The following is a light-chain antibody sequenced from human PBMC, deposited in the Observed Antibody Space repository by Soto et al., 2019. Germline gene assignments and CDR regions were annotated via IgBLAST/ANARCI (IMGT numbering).Light chain of an antibody. CDR3: RQRSNWPPIT. Sequence: EIVLAQSPATLSLSPGERDTLSCRASQSVSIYLAWYHQKPGQAPRLLIYDASHRAAGIPARFSGSGFGTDFTLTISSLEPEDAAVYYCRQRSNWPPITFGQGTRLEN. CDR2: DAS. CDR1: QSVSIY. V-gene: IGKV3-11*01. J-gene: IGKJ5*01.